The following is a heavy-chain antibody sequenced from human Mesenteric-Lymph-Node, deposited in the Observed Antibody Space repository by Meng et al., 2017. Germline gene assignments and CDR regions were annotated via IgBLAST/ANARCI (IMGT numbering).Heavy chain of an antibody. CDR2: INHSGST. D-gene: IGHD4/OR15-4a*01. Sequence: SETLSLTCAVYGGSFSGYYWSWIRQPPGKGLEWIGEINHSGSTNYNPSLKSRVTMSVDTSKNQLSLKLSSVTAADTALYYCARLTDGAQTTIDTWGQGTVVTVSS. J-gene: IGHJ5*02. V-gene: IGHV4-34*01. CDR1: GGSFSGYY. CDR3: ARLTDGAQTTIDT.